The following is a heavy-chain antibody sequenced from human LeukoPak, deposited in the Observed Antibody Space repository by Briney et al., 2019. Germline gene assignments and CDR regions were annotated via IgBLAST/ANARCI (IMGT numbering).Heavy chain of an antibody. Sequence: GRSLRLSCAASGFTFSSYGMHWVRQAPSKGREWVAVIWYDGSNKYYADSVKGRFTISRDNSKNTLYLQMNSLRAEDTAVYYCAKDQTVGGLTHNAFDIWGQGTMVTVSS. CDR3: AKDQTVGGLTHNAFDI. CDR2: IWYDGSNK. CDR1: GFTFSSYG. V-gene: IGHV3-33*06. J-gene: IGHJ3*02. D-gene: IGHD3-3*01.